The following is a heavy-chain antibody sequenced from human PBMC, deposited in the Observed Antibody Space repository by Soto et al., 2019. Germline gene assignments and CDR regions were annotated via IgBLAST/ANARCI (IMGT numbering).Heavy chain of an antibody. CDR2: INHSGST. Sequence: SETLSLTCAVYGGSFSGYYWSWIRQPPGKGLEWIGEINHSGSTNYNPSLKSRVTISVDTSKNQFSLKLSSVTAADTAVYYCEGTGYYYNYYGMDVWGQGTTVTVSS. D-gene: IGHD2-15*01. CDR1: GGSFSGYY. CDR3: EGTGYYYNYYGMDV. V-gene: IGHV4-34*01. J-gene: IGHJ6*02.